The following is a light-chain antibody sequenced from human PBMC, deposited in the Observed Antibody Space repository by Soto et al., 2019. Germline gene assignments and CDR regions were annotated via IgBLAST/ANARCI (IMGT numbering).Light chain of an antibody. CDR1: QTIDTW. CDR2: MVS. Sequence: DIQMTQSPSTLSASVGDRVTITCRASQTIDTWLAWYQQIRGKAPNLIIYMVSNLQSGVPSRFSGSVSGAAFPRTNSSREPEDFAVYYCKQFGSAPEGTFGQGTKVEI. J-gene: IGKJ1*01. CDR3: KQFGSAPEGT. V-gene: IGKV1-5*03.